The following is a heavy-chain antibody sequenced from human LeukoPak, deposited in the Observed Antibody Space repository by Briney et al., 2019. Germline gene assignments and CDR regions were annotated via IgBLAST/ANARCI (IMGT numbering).Heavy chain of an antibody. CDR3: ARAPGGSSGYYFSAFDI. J-gene: IGHJ3*02. Sequence: PGRSLRLSCAASGFTFSSYGMHWVRQAPGKGLEWVAVISYDGSNKYYADSVKGRFTISRDNSKNTLYLQMNSLRAEDTAVYYCARAPGGSSGYYFSAFDIWGQGTMVTVSS. CDR2: ISYDGSNK. V-gene: IGHV3-30*03. D-gene: IGHD3-22*01. CDR1: GFTFSSYG.